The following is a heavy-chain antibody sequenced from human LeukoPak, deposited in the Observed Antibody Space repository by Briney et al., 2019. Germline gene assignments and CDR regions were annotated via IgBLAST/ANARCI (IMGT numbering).Heavy chain of an antibody. CDR1: GDSISSSSYY. D-gene: IGHD1-26*01. CDR3: ARDRMGATPLIDY. V-gene: IGHV4-39*07. J-gene: IGHJ4*02. Sequence: SETLSLTCTVSGDSISSSSYYWGWIRQPPGKGLEWIGSIYYSGSTYYNPSLKSRVTISVDTSKNQFSLKLSSVTAADTAVYYCARDRMGATPLIDYWGQGTLVTVSS. CDR2: IYYSGST.